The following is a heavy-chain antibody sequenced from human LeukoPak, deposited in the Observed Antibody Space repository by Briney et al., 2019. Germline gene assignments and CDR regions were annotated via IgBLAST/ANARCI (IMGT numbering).Heavy chain of an antibody. J-gene: IGHJ4*02. D-gene: IGHD1-26*01. CDR2: TRYDESKT. Sequence: PGGSLRLSCAASGFTFSSNGKHWVRQTPGKGLDWVAFTRYDESKTFYGDSVRGRFTISRDNSKNTLYLQMNSLTTDDSAVYYCAKARYSGSPALDFWGQGTLVTVSS. CDR3: AKARYSGSPALDF. V-gene: IGHV3-30*02. CDR1: GFTFSSNG.